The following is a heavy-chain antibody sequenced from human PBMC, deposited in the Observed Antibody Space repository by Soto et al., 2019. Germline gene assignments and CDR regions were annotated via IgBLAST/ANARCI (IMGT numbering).Heavy chain of an antibody. CDR1: GFTFSSYA. CDR2: ISGGGGST. V-gene: IGHV3-23*01. Sequence: HPGGSLRLSCAASGFTFSSYAMNWVSQAPGKGLEWVSGISGGGGSTYNADSLKGRFTISRDNSKNTLFLQLNNLRAEDTAVYYCAKGSGVTCYSVMDVWGQGTTVTVSS. J-gene: IGHJ6*02. CDR3: AKGSGVTCYSVMDV. D-gene: IGHD2-15*01.